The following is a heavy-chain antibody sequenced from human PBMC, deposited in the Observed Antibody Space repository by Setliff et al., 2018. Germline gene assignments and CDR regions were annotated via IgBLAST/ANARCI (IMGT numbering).Heavy chain of an antibody. Sequence: SETLSLTCTVSGGSISSSSYYWGWIRLPPGKGLEWIGSIYYSGSTYYNPSLKSRVTISVDTSKNQFSLKLSSVTAADTAAYYCARGYSGYDYLKPFDYWGQGTLVTVSS. CDR3: ARGYSGYDYLKPFDY. J-gene: IGHJ4*02. CDR1: GGSISSSSYY. V-gene: IGHV4-39*01. CDR2: IYYSGST. D-gene: IGHD5-12*01.